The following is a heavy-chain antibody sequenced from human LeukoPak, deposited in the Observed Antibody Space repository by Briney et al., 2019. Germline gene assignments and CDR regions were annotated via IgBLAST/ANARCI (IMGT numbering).Heavy chain of an antibody. D-gene: IGHD5-24*01. J-gene: IGHJ4*02. CDR2: IYRSGST. V-gene: IGHV4-31*03. Sequence: SETLSLTCTVSGGSINSGGYYWSWIRQRPGKGLEWIGNIYRSGSTYYNPSLKSRLRISVDTSENQFSLELNSVTAADTAVCYCARDVEMTTIGHYFDYWGQGSLVTVSS. CDR3: ARDVEMTTIGHYFDY. CDR1: GGSINSGGYY.